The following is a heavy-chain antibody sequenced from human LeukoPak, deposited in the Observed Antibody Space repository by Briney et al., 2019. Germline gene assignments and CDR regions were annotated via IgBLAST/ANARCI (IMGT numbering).Heavy chain of an antibody. CDR1: GFTFSDYY. J-gene: IGHJ4*02. D-gene: IGHD3-9*01. CDR2: ISSSGSTI. CDR3: ARVGPHYDILTGYSYAYFDY. Sequence: GGSLRLSCAASGFTFSDYYMSWIRQAPGKGLEWVSYISSSGSTIYYADSVKGRFTISRDNAKNSLYLQMNSLRAEDTAVYYCARVGPHYDILTGYSYAYFDYWGQGTLVTVSS. V-gene: IGHV3-11*04.